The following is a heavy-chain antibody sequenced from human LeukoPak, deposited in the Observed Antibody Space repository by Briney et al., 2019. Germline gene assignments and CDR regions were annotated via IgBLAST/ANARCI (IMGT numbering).Heavy chain of an antibody. Sequence: GGSLRLSCAASGFTFSSYWMSWVRQAPGKGLEWVANIKQDGSEKYYVDSVKGRFTISRDNAKSSLYLQMNSLRAEDTAVYYCARDRGYCSGGSCFISYFDYWGQGTLVTVSS. V-gene: IGHV3-7*01. CDR3: ARDRGYCSGGSCFISYFDY. D-gene: IGHD2-15*01. J-gene: IGHJ4*02. CDR1: GFTFSSYW. CDR2: IKQDGSEK.